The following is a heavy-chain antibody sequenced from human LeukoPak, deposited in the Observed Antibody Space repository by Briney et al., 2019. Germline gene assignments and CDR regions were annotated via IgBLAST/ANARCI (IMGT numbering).Heavy chain of an antibody. V-gene: IGHV6-1*01. Sequence: SQTLSLTCAISGDSVSTNSATWTWLRQSPSRGLEWLGRTYYRSKWYNDYAVSMKSRITINPDTSKNQFSLQLRSVTPEDTAVYYCAGRYSGYDYWFDPWGQGTLVTVSS. CDR1: GDSVSTNSAT. J-gene: IGHJ5*02. CDR3: AGRYSGYDYWFDP. CDR2: TYYRSKWYN. D-gene: IGHD5-12*01.